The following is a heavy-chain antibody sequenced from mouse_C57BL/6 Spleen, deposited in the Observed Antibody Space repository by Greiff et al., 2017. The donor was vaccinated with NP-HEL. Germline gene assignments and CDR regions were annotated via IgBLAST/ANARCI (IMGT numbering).Heavy chain of an antibody. D-gene: IGHD2-3*01. CDR3: ASRIYDGYYEAMDY. CDR1: GYAFSSSW. Sequence: QVQLKQSGPELVKPGASVKISCKASGYAFSSSWMNWVKQRPGKGLEWIGRIYPGDGDTNYNGKFKGKATLTADISSSTAYMQLSSLTSEDSAVYFCASRIYDGYYEAMDYWGQGTSVTVSS. J-gene: IGHJ4*01. V-gene: IGHV1-82*01. CDR2: IYPGDGDT.